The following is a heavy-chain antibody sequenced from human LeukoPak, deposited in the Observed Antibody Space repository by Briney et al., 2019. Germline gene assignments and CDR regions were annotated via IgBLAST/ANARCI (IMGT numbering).Heavy chain of an antibody. CDR2: INWNGGST. J-gene: IGHJ4*02. Sequence: GGSLRLSCAASGFIFSSYGMHWVRQAPGKGLEWVSGINWNGGSTGYADSVKGRFTISRDNAKNSLYLQMNSLRAEDTALYYCARDSGEQVVGHDYWGQGTLVTVSS. V-gene: IGHV3-20*04. CDR3: ARDSGEQVVGHDY. D-gene: IGHD3-22*01. CDR1: GFIFSSYG.